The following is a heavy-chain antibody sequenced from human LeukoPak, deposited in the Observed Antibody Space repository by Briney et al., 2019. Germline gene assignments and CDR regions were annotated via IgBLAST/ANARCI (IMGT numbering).Heavy chain of an antibody. CDR1: GYTFTSYG. CDR2: ISAYDGNT. D-gene: IGHD2-15*01. J-gene: IGHJ3*02. CDR3: ARESKGYCSGGSCYDDAFDI. Sequence: GASVKVSCKASGYTFTSYGISWVRQAPGQGLEWMGWISAYDGNTNYAQKLQGRVTMTTDTSTSTAYMELRSLRSDDTAVYYCARESKGYCSGGSCYDDAFDIWGQGTMVTVSS. V-gene: IGHV1-18*01.